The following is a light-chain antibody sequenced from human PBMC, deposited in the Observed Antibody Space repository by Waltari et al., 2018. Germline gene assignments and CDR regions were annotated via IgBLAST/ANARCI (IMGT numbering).Light chain of an antibody. V-gene: IGLV1-40*01. CDR2: GNN. J-gene: IGLJ2*01. CDR1: SSTLAAGPD. CDR3: QSLDMSLSGGVV. Sequence: QSVLPHPHSVSGAPGQRTTISCTWSSSTLAAGPDAHWYRVFPGAAPKVRLYGNNNRPAGVPDRFPGSKSATSASLAITGLQAEDAADYYCQSLDMSLSGGVVFGGGTKVTVL.